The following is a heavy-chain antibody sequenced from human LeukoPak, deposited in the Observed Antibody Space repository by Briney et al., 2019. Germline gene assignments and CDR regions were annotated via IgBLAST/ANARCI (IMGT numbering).Heavy chain of an antibody. J-gene: IGHJ4*02. V-gene: IGHV4-39*07. D-gene: IGHD6-13*01. CDR3: ARDGAAVELAADNY. CDR1: GGSISSSSYY. Sequence: SETLSLTCTVSGGSISSSSYYWGWIRQPPGKGLEWIGSIYYSGSTYYNPSLKSRVTISVDTSKNQFSLKLSSVTAADTAVYYCARDGAAVELAADNYWGQGTLVTVSS. CDR2: IYYSGST.